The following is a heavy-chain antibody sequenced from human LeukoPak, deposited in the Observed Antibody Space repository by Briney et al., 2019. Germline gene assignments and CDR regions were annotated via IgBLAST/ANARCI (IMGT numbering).Heavy chain of an antibody. CDR3: AKDLVVVPAARGPYYYGMDV. Sequence: PGRSLRLSCAASGFIFSSYGMHWVRQAPGKGLEWVAVISYDGSNKYYADFVKGRFTISRDNSKNTLYLQMNSLRAEDTAVYYCAKDLVVVPAARGPYYYGMDVWGQGTTVTVSS. V-gene: IGHV3-30*18. D-gene: IGHD2-2*01. CDR2: ISYDGSNK. CDR1: GFIFSSYG. J-gene: IGHJ6*02.